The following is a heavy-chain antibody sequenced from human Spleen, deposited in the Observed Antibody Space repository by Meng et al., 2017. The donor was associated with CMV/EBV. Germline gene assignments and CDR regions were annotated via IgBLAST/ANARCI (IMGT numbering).Heavy chain of an antibody. CDR2: INPSGGTT. CDR1: GYTFTTYY. Sequence: ASMKVSCKASGYTFTTYYMHWVRQAPGQGLEWMGLINPSGGTTNYAQKFQGRVTMTRDTSTSTVYMELSSLRSEDTAVYYCARGTPDYWGQGTLVTVSS. CDR3: ARGTPDY. J-gene: IGHJ4*02. D-gene: IGHD4-23*01. V-gene: IGHV1-46*01.